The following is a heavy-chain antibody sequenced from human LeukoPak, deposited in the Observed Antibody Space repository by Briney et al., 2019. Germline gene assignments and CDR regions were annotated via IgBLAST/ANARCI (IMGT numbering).Heavy chain of an antibody. CDR3: ASRSGGYRHFDD. CDR2: ISASGGTT. V-gene: IGHV3-23*01. Sequence: GGSLRLSCAASGFTFSDYAMSWVRQAPGKELEWVSAISASGGTTVYADSVKGRFTISRDNSRNTLYLQMNSLRAEDTAVYYCASRSGGYRHFDDWGQGTLVTVSS. J-gene: IGHJ4*02. CDR1: GFTFSDYA. D-gene: IGHD3-10*01.